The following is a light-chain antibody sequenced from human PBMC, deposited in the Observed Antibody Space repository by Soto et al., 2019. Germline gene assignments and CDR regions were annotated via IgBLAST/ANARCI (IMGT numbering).Light chain of an antibody. Sequence: EIVLTQSPGTLSLSPGERATLSCRASQSVSNNYLAWYQQKPGQAPRLLIYGASSRATGIPARFSGSGSGTEFTLTISGLQSEDFAVYYCLHYNKRPRWTFGQGTKVDIK. CDR2: GAS. CDR3: LHYNKRPRWT. J-gene: IGKJ1*01. V-gene: IGKV3D-15*01. CDR1: QSVSNN.